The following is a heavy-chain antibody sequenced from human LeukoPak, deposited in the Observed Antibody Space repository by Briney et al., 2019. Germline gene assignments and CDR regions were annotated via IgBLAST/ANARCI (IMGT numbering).Heavy chain of an antibody. CDR2: IYYSGST. CDR1: GGSISSYY. V-gene: IGHV4-59*01. Sequence: PSETLSLTCTVSGGSISSYYWSWIRQPPGKGLEWVGYIYYSGSTSYNPSLKSRVTISVDTSKNQFSLKLSSVTAADTAVYYCARGGASRRAVNGAFDIWGQGTMVTVSS. CDR3: ARGGASRRAVNGAFDI. J-gene: IGHJ3*02. D-gene: IGHD4-11*01.